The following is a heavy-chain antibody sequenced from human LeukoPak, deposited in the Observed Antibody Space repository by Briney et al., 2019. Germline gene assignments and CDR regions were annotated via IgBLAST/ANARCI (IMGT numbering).Heavy chain of an antibody. D-gene: IGHD6-13*01. CDR3: ASGTDRGCFDP. V-gene: IGHV4-59*01. J-gene: IGHJ5*02. CDR2: IYYSGST. Sequence: SETLSLTCTVSGGSISSYYWSWIRQPPGKGLEWIGYIYYSGSTNYNPSLKSRVTISVDTSKNQSSLKLSSVTAADTAVYYCASGTDRGCFDPWGQGTLVTVSS. CDR1: GGSISSYY.